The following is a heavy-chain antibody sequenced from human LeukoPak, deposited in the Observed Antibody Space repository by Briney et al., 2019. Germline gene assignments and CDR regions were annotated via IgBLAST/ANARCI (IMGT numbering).Heavy chain of an antibody. Sequence: PGGSLRLSCAASGFTFSNYWIHWVRQAPGKGLVWVSRIDNAGSITTYADSVKGRFTISRDNAKNSLYLQMNSLRAEDTAVYYCARYTAVSSPGAFDFWGQGTMVTVSS. D-gene: IGHD4-17*01. V-gene: IGHV3-74*03. J-gene: IGHJ3*01. CDR3: ARYTAVSSPGAFDF. CDR1: GFTFSNYW. CDR2: IDNAGSIT.